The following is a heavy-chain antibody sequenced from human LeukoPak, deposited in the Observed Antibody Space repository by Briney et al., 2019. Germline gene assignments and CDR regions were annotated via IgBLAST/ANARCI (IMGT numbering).Heavy chain of an antibody. J-gene: IGHJ4*02. CDR1: GFTFSSYG. Sequence: PGGSLRLSCVASGFTFSSYGMHWVRQAPGKGLEWVAVISYDGSNKYYADSVKGRFTISRDNSKNTLYLQMNSLRAEDTAVYYCAREDDYYYDSSGSYFDYWGQGTLVTVSS. CDR3: AREDDYYYDSSGSYFDY. D-gene: IGHD3-22*01. V-gene: IGHV3-30*03. CDR2: ISYDGSNK.